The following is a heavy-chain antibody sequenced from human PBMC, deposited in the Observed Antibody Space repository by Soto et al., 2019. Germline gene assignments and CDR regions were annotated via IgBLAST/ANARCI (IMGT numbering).Heavy chain of an antibody. CDR2: ISSAGDT. CDR3: TRGYYGSGASLDV. Sequence: EVQLVESGGALVQPGGSLRLSCAASGFTLSRYDMHWVRQSTGKGLEWISAISSAGDTYYAGSVKGRFTISRENAKNSLYLQMNSLTAGDTAVYYCTRGYYGSGASLDVWGQGTTVTVSS. J-gene: IGHJ6*02. CDR1: GFTLSRYD. D-gene: IGHD3-10*01. V-gene: IGHV3-13*04.